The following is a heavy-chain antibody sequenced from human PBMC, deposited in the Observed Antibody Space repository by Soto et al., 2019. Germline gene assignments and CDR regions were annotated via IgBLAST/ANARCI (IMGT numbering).Heavy chain of an antibody. D-gene: IGHD3-3*01. CDR2: IFHTGTT. CDR1: GDSISSNNW. Sequence: QVQLQESGPGLVKPSGTLSLTCAVSGDSISSNNWWTWVRQPPGKGLERIGEIFHTGTTNYKPSLKSRVTISVDRSKNQFSLKLSSVTAADTAVYYCARSLYYDFWSGYDVPNWFDPWGQGTLVTVSS. J-gene: IGHJ5*02. CDR3: ARSLYYDFWSGYDVPNWFDP. V-gene: IGHV4-4*02.